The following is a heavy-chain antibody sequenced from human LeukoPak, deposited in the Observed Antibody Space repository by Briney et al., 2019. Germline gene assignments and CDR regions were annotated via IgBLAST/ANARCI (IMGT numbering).Heavy chain of an antibody. CDR2: IRYDGSNK. V-gene: IGHV3-30*02. CDR1: GFTFSSYG. CDR3: AKGKPIFGVVISYFDY. D-gene: IGHD3-3*01. J-gene: IGHJ4*02. Sequence: QPGGSLRLSYAASGFTFSSYGMHWVRQAPGKGLEWVAFIRYDGSNKYYADSVKARFTISRDNSKNTLYLQMNSLRAEGTAVYYCAKGKPIFGVVISYFDYWGQGTLVTVSS.